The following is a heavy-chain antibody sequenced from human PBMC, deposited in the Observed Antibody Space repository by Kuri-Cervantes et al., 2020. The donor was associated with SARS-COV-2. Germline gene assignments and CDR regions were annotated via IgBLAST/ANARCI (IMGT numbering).Heavy chain of an antibody. CDR2: ISAYNGNT. Sequence: SVNVSCKASGYTFTSYGISWVRQAPGQGREGMGWISAYNGNTNYAQKLQGRVTLTTVTSTSTAYMELRSLRSDDTAVYYCARHTAMTTLYGWFDPWGQGTLVTVSS. V-gene: IGHV1-18*04. CDR1: GYTFTSYG. D-gene: IGHD4-11*01. J-gene: IGHJ5*02. CDR3: ARHTAMTTLYGWFDP.